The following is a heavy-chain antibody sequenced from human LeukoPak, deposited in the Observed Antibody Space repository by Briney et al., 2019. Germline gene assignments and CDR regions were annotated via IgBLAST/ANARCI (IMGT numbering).Heavy chain of an antibody. CDR1: GFTFSSYA. V-gene: IGHV3-7*01. CDR3: ARDLRGVFDF. Sequence: GGSLRLSCAASGFTFSSYAMHWVRQAPGKGLEWVANMNQVGSEKYYVDAVKGRSTISRDNAKTSVYLQMNSLRVEDTAVYYCARDLRGVFDFWGQGTLVTVAS. D-gene: IGHD3-10*01. J-gene: IGHJ4*02. CDR2: MNQVGSEK.